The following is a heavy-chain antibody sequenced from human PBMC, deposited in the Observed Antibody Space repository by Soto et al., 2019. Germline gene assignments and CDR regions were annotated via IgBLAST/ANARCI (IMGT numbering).Heavy chain of an antibody. CDR1: GDSITTNGYY. D-gene: IGHD3-3*01. CDR2: VYWTGST. V-gene: IGHV4-39*01. Sequence: SETLSLTCSVSGDSITTNGYYWGWIRQPPGKGLRWIGNVYWTGSTFSHPSLTSRVFISRDNAKNSLYLQMNSLRAEDTAVYYCASYDFWSGDYYYYGMDVWGQGTTVTVS. CDR3: ASYDFWSGDYYYYGMDV. J-gene: IGHJ6*02.